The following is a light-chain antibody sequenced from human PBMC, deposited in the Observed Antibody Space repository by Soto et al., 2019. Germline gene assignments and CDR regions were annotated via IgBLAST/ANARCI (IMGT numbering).Light chain of an antibody. J-gene: IGKJ2*01. Sequence: EIVLTQSPATLSLSPGEGATLSCRASQSIGYSLAWYQQKPGLAPRLLIFGASTRITGIPARFSGSGSGTEFTLSISSLQSDDFAVYYCQQNNNWPAYSFGQGTKLEIK. V-gene: IGKV3-15*01. CDR3: QQNNNWPAYS. CDR2: GAS. CDR1: QSIGYS.